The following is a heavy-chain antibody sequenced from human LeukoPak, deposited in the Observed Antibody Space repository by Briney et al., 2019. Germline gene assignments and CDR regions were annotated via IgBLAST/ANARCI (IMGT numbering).Heavy chain of an antibody. Sequence: ASVKVSCKASGYTFTGYYMHWVRQAPGQGLEWMGWINPNSGGTNYAQKFQGRVTMTRDTSISTAYMELSSLRSDDTAVYYCARGYCSGDCFTLFDYWGQGTLVTVSS. CDR3: ARGYCSGDCFTLFDY. CDR1: GYTFTGYY. V-gene: IGHV1-2*02. J-gene: IGHJ4*02. D-gene: IGHD2-21*02. CDR2: INPNSGGT.